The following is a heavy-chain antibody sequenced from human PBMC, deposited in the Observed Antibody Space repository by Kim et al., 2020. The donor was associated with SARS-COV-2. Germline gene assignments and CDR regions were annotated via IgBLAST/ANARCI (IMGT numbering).Heavy chain of an antibody. V-gene: IGHV4-4*07. J-gene: IGHJ4*02. CDR3: VRTAMVYYFDY. CDR2: T. D-gene: IGHD5-18*01. Sequence: TNYNPSLKSRITMLVDTSKNQFSLELSSVTAADTAVYYCVRTAMVYYFDYWGQGTLVTVSS.